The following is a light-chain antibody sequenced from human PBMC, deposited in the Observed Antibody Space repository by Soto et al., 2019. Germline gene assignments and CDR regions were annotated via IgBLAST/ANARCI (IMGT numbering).Light chain of an antibody. V-gene: IGLV2-14*01. CDR1: SSDVGGYNY. J-gene: IGLJ1*01. CDR3: SSYTSSSLYV. Sequence: QSVLTQPASVSGSPGQSITISCTGTSSDVGGYNYVSWYQQHPDKAPKLMIYDVSNRPSGVSTRFSGSKSGNTASLTISGLQAEDEADYYCSSYTSSSLYVFGTGTKLTVL. CDR2: DVS.